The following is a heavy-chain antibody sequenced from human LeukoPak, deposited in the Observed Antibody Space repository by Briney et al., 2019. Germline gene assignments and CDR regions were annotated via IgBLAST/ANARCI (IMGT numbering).Heavy chain of an antibody. CDR1: GFTFSSYS. Sequence: PGGSLRLSCAASGFTFSSYSMNWVRQAPGKGLEWVANIKQDGSEKYYVDSVKGRFTISRDNAKNSLYLQMNSLRAEDTAVYYCARSITIFGVVPSPFDYWGQGTLVTVPS. J-gene: IGHJ4*02. V-gene: IGHV3-7*01. CDR2: IKQDGSEK. D-gene: IGHD3-3*01. CDR3: ARSITIFGVVPSPFDY.